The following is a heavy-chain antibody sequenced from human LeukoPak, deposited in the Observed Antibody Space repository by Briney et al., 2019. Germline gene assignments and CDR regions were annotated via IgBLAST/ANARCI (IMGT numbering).Heavy chain of an antibody. D-gene: IGHD2-21*01. J-gene: IGHJ6*03. CDR2: INPNSGGT. CDR1: GYTFTGYY. V-gene: IGHV1-2*06. CDR3: ARVGGDRSYYYMDV. Sequence: ASVKVSCKASGYTFTGYYMHWVRQAPGQGLEWMGRINPNSGGTNYAQKFQGRVTMTRDTSISTAYMELSRLRSDDTAVHYCARVGGDRSYYYMDVWGKGTTVTVSS.